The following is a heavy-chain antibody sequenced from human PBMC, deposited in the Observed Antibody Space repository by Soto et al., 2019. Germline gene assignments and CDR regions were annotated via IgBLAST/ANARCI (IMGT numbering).Heavy chain of an antibody. J-gene: IGHJ4*02. CDR1: GYTFTSYY. V-gene: IGHV1-46*03. CDR2: INPSGGYT. CDR3: ARGGGIVVDTAKYDH. D-gene: IGHD2-21*02. Sequence: QVQLVQSGAEVKKPGASVKVSCKASGYTFTSYYMNWVRQAPGQGLEWLGIINPSGGYTTYAQRERGSVHRTSDTSTSTVHIDLGSLTSEDTAVYYCARGGGIVVDTAKYDHWGQGTLVTVAS.